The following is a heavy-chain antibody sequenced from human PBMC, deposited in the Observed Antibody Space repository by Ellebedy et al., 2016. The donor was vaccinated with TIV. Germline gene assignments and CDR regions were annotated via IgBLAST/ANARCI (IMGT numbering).Heavy chain of an antibody. D-gene: IGHD2-2*01. J-gene: IGHJ6*03. Sequence: ASVKVSXXASGYTFTGYYMHWVRQAPGQGLEWMGWINPNSGGTNYAQKFQGRVTMTRDTSISTAYMELSRLRSDDTAVYYCAGIGYCSSTSCSNYYYMDVWGKGTTVTVSS. CDR2: INPNSGGT. CDR3: AGIGYCSSTSCSNYYYMDV. CDR1: GYTFTGYY. V-gene: IGHV1-2*02.